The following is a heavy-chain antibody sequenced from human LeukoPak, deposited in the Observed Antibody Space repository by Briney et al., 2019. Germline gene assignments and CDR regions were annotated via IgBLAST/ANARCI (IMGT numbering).Heavy chain of an antibody. CDR1: GGSISSSSYY. J-gene: IGHJ4*02. CDR2: IYYSGST. V-gene: IGHV4-39*07. D-gene: IGHD5-24*01. CDR3: ARGSRDGYDYPLDY. Sequence: SETLSLTCTVSGGSISSSSYYWGWIRQPPGKGLEWIGSIYYSGSTYYNPSLKSRVTISVDTSKNQFSLRLSSVTAADTAVYYCARGSRDGYDYPLDYWGQGTLVTVFS.